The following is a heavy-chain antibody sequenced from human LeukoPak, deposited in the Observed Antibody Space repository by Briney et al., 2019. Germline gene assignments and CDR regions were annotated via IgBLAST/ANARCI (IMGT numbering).Heavy chain of an antibody. CDR1: GYTFTGYY. CDR2: INPNSGGT. D-gene: IGHD3-3*01. Sequence: ASVKVSCKASGYTFTGYYMHWVRQAPGQGLEWMGWINPNSGGTNYAQKFQGRVTMTRDTSISTAYMELSRLRSDDTAVYYCARALTIFGVNRRGPNWFDPWGQGTLVTVSS. CDR3: ARALTIFGVNRRGPNWFDP. V-gene: IGHV1-2*02. J-gene: IGHJ5*02.